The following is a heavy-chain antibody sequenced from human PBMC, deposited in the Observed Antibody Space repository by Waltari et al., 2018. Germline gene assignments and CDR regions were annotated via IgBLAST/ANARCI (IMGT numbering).Heavy chain of an antibody. Sequence: QVQLQESGPGLVKPSETLSLTCAVSGYSISSGYYWGWIRQPPGKGLEWIGSIYHSGSTYYNPSRKSRVTISVDTSKNQFSLKLSSVTATDTAVYYCARLVRVSFGTYYFDYWGQGTLVTVSS. D-gene: IGHD1-26*01. CDR2: IYHSGST. CDR3: ARLVRVSFGTYYFDY. CDR1: GYSISSGYY. V-gene: IGHV4-38-2*01. J-gene: IGHJ4*02.